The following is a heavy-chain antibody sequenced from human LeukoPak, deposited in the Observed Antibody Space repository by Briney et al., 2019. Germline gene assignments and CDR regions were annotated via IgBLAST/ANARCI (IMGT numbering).Heavy chain of an antibody. J-gene: IGHJ4*02. CDR2: IYPGDSDT. CDR1: GYSFPNYW. V-gene: IGHV5-51*01. CDR3: ARGFDYGGY. Sequence: GESLKISCKGSGYSFPNYWIAWVRQMPGKGPEWMGFIYPGDSDTGYSPSFQGQVTISADKSISTAYLQWSSLKASDTAMYYCARGFDYGGYWGQGTLVTVSS. D-gene: IGHD4-17*01.